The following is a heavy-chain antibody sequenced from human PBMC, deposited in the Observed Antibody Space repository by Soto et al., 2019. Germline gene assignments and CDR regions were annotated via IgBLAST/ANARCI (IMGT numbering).Heavy chain of an antibody. V-gene: IGHV4-39*01. D-gene: IGHD5-12*01. Sequence: SETLSLTCTVSGGSISSSSYYWGWIRQPPGKGLEWIGSIYYSGSTYYNPSLKSRVTISVDTSKNQFSLKLSSVTAADTAVYYCARPRHLGYSRNFDYWGQGTLVTVSS. CDR3: ARPRHLGYSRNFDY. CDR2: IYYSGST. J-gene: IGHJ4*02. CDR1: GGSISSSSYY.